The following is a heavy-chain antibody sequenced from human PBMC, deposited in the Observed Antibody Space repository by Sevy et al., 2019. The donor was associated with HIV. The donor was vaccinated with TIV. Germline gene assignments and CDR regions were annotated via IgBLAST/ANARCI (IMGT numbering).Heavy chain of an antibody. D-gene: IGHD3-22*01. CDR3: ARDRYYDASGYYYYYYGMDV. CDR2: IDSGGST. CDR1: GFTVSGNY. J-gene: IGHJ6*02. V-gene: IGHV3-66*01. Sequence: GGSLRLSCDASGFTVSGNYMAWVRLAPGKGLEWVSLIDSGGSTYYADSVKGRFTISRDNAKNTLYLQMNPLRAEDTAVYFCARDRYYDASGYYYYYYGMDVWGQGTTVTVSS.